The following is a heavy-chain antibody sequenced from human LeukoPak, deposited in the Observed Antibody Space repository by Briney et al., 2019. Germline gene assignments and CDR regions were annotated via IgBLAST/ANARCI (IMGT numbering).Heavy chain of an antibody. CDR2: INHSGST. CDR3: ASEAFQQRYSYGSSPGLFDY. Sequence: PSETLSLTCAVYGGSFSGYYWSWIRQPPGKGLEWMGEINHSGSTNYNPSLKSRVNISVETSKNQFSLKVRSLTAADTAVSYCASEAFQQRYSYGSSPGLFDYWGQGPLVTVSS. J-gene: IGHJ4*02. V-gene: IGHV4-34*01. CDR1: GGSFSGYY. D-gene: IGHD5-18*01.